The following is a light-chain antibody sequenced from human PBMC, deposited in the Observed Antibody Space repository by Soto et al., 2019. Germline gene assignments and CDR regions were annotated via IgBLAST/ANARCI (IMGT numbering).Light chain of an antibody. CDR3: KPYNNGPRTQT. Sequence: EIAMTQSPATLYVSPGERATLSCRASQSVSRDLGWYQQKPGQAPRRLIYGASTRATGIPARFSGRGSGTEFTLNLSSRQSEDFAVSSCKPYNNGPRTQTFGQGTTLAIK. J-gene: IGKJ2*01. V-gene: IGKV3-15*01. CDR2: GAS. CDR1: QSVSRD.